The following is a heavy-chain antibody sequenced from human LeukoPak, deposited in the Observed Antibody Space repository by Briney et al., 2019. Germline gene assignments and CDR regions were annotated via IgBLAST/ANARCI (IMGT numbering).Heavy chain of an antibody. CDR2: IISIFGTA. V-gene: IGHV1-69*05. CDR1: GGNFGSYA. Sequence: RASVKVSCKASGGNFGSYAISWVRHATGQGLEWMGGIISIFGTANYAQKFQGRVTITTSESTRTAYMELSSLRSEDTAVYYCAVRKDIVVVPAALPGWFDPGVEGTLVTVPS. J-gene: IGHJ5*02. CDR3: AVRKDIVVVPAALPGWFDP. D-gene: IGHD2-2*01.